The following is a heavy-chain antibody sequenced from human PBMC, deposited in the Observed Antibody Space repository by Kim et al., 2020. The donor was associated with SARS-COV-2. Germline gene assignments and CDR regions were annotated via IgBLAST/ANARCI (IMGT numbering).Heavy chain of an antibody. V-gene: IGHV4-34*01. CDR3: ARGASSSWYLIDP. CDR1: GGSFSGYY. J-gene: IGHJ5*02. Sequence: SETLSLTCAVYGGSFSGYYWSWIRQPPGKGLEWIGEINHSGSTNYNPSLKSRVTISVDTSKNQFSLKLSSVTAADTAVYYCARGASSSWYLIDPWGQGTL. D-gene: IGHD6-13*01. CDR2: INHSGST.